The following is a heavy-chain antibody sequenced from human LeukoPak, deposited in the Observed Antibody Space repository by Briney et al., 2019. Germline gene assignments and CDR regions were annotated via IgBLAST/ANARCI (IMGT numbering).Heavy chain of an antibody. Sequence: SETLSLTCTVSGGSISSYYWSWIRQPPGKGLEWIGYIYYSGSTNYNPSLKSRVTISVDTSKNQFSLKLSSVTAADTAVYYCARERISPYYHFDYWGQGTLVTVSS. D-gene: IGHD3-10*01. J-gene: IGHJ4*02. CDR2: IYYSGST. CDR1: GGSISSYY. CDR3: ARERISPYYHFDY. V-gene: IGHV4-59*01.